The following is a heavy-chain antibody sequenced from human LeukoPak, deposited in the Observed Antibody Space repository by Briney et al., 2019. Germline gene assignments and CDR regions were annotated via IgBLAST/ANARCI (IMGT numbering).Heavy chain of an antibody. V-gene: IGHV1-46*01. D-gene: IGHD3-22*01. CDR3: SRSWDSNGYEAVLLHP. Sequence: ASVKVSCKASGYTFTSYYMHWVRQAPGQGLEWMGIINPSGGSTSYAQKFQGRVTMTRDTSTSTVYMELSSLRSEDTAVYYCSRSWDSNGYEAVLLHPWGQGNLGTVSP. CDR1: GYTFTSYY. CDR2: INPSGGST. J-gene: IGHJ5*02.